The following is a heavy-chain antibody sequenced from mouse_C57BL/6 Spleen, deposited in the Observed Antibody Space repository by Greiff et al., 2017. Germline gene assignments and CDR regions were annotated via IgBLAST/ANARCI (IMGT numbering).Heavy chain of an antibody. D-gene: IGHD2-5*01. CDR3: AYSNYVPFAY. CDR2: INPNNGGT. V-gene: IGHV1-22*01. Sequence: VHVKQSGPELVKPGASVKMSCKASGYTFTDYNMHWVKQSHGKSLEWIGYINPNNGGTSYNQKFKGKATLTVNKSSSTAYMELRSLTSEDSAVYYCAYSNYVPFAYWGQGTLVTVSA. J-gene: IGHJ3*01. CDR1: GYTFTDYN.